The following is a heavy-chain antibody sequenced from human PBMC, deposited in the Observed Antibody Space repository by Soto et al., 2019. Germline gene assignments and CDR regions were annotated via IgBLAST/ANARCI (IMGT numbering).Heavy chain of an antibody. J-gene: IGHJ5*02. CDR3: ARMDGLVRGITKNWVDP. D-gene: IGHD3-10*01. Sequence: PGESLKISCKGSGYSFTRYWISWVRQMPGKGLEWKGRIDPSDSYTNYGPSFQGHVTMSVDKSTSTAYLQWSSLKTSDTAMYYCARMDGLVRGITKNWVDPWGQGTLVTVSS. CDR1: GYSFTRYW. CDR2: IDPSDSYT. V-gene: IGHV5-10-1*01.